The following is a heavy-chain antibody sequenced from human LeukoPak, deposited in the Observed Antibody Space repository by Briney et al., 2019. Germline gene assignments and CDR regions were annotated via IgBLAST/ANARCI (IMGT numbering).Heavy chain of an antibody. CDR3: ARPLVTLKDYYYGMDV. D-gene: IGHD3-9*01. J-gene: IGHJ6*02. Sequence: ASVKVSCKASGYTFTSYYLHWVRQAPGQGLEWMGVINPSGGSAGYAQKFQGRVTMTRDTSTSTVYMELSSLRSEDTAVYYCARPLVTLKDYYYGMDVWGRGTTVTVS. CDR2: INPSGGSA. V-gene: IGHV1-46*01. CDR1: GYTFTSYY.